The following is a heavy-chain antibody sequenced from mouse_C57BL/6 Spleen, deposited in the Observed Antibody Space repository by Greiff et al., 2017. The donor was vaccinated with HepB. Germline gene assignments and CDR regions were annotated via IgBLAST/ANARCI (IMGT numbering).Heavy chain of an antibody. CDR1: GFTFTDYY. CDR2: IRNKANGYTT. V-gene: IGHV7-3*01. CDR3: ARLDGNFHFDY. Sequence: DVMLVESGGGLVQPGGSLSLSCAASGFTFTDYYMSWVRQPPGKALEWLGFIRNKANGYTTEYSASVKGRFTISRDNSQSILYLQMNALRAEDSATYYCARLDGNFHFDYWGQGTTLTVSS. D-gene: IGHD2-1*01. J-gene: IGHJ2*01.